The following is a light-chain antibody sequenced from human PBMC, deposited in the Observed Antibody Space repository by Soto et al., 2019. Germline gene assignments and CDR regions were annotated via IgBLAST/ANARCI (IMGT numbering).Light chain of an antibody. CDR2: GAS. CDR1: QSVNSNY. Sequence: EIVMTQSPATLSVSPGERATLSCRASQSVNSNYLAWYQQKPGQAPRLLIYGASNRATGIPDRFSGSGSGTDFTLTIARVEPEDFAVYYCQQYLSLPITFGQGTRLEIK. J-gene: IGKJ5*01. V-gene: IGKV3-20*01. CDR3: QQYLSLPIT.